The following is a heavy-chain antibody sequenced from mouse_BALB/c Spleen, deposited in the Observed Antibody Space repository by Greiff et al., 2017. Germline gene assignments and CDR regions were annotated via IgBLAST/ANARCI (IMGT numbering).Heavy chain of an antibody. CDR1: GFTFSSFG. V-gene: IGHV5-17*02. CDR2: ISSGSSTI. Sequence: EVMLVESGGGLVQPGGSRKLSCAASGFTFSSFGMHWVRQAPEKGLEWVAYISSGSSTIYYADTVKGRFTISRDNPKNTLFLQMTSLRSEDTAMYYCARVFYYGKTGYAMDYWGQGTSVTVSS. J-gene: IGHJ4*01. CDR3: ARVFYYGKTGYAMDY. D-gene: IGHD2-1*01.